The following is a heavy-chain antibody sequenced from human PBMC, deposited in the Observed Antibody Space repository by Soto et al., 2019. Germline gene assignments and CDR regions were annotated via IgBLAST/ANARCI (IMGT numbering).Heavy chain of an antibody. CDR3: ARVQDSSGWYNFDY. CDR2: IYYSGST. J-gene: IGHJ4*02. D-gene: IGHD6-19*01. CDR1: GGSISSYY. Sequence: SETLSLTCTVCGGSISSYYWSWIRQPPGKGLEWIGYIYYSGSTNYNPSLKSRVTISVDTSKNQFSLKLSSVTAADTAVYYCARVQDSSGWYNFDYWGQGTLVTVSS. V-gene: IGHV4-59*01.